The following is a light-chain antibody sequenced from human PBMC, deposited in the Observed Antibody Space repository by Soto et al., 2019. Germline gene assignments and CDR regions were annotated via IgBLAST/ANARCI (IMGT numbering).Light chain of an antibody. CDR3: QQSYSTRWT. J-gene: IGKJ1*01. CDR1: QSISSY. V-gene: IGKV1-39*01. Sequence: DIQMTQSPSSLSASLGDRVTITCRASQSISSYLNWYQQIPGKAPKLLIYAASSLQSGVPSRFSGSGSGTDFTLTISSLQPEDFATYYCQQSYSTRWTFGQGTKVDIK. CDR2: AAS.